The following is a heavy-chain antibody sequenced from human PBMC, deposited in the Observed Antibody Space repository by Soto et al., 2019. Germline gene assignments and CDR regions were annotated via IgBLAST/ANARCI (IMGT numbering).Heavy chain of an antibody. D-gene: IGHD6-19*01. CDR3: VRVGSSGWSPDY. V-gene: IGHV4-59*11. J-gene: IGHJ4*02. CDR1: GGSISGHY. Sequence: SETLSLTCTVSGGSISGHYWIWIRQSPGKGLEWIGYIFYTGSTNYNPSLKSRVTLSVDTSKNQFSLRLSSVTAADTAVYYCVRVGSSGWSPDYWGQGTLVTVSS. CDR2: IFYTGST.